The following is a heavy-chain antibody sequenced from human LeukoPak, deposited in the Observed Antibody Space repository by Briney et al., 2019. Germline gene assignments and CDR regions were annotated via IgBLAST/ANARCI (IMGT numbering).Heavy chain of an antibody. V-gene: IGHV3-30*03. CDR3: ARETDSFAAPSY. J-gene: IGHJ3*01. CDR1: GFTFSSYG. Sequence: GGSLRLSCAASGFTFSSYGMHWVRQAPGKGLEWVAVISYDGSNKYYADSVKGRFTISRDNAKNSLYLQMNSLRAEDTAVYYCARETDSFAAPSYWGQGTMVTVSS. CDR2: ISYDGSNK. D-gene: IGHD3-10*01.